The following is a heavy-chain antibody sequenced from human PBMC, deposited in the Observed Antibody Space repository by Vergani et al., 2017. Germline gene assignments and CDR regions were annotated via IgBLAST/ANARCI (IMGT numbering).Heavy chain of an antibody. D-gene: IGHD3-22*01. CDR1: GFTFSSYG. CDR3: AKPREYYYDSSGYAY. J-gene: IGHJ4*02. V-gene: IGHV3-30*18. Sequence: QVQLVESGGGVVQPGRSLRLSCAASGFTFSSYGMHWVRQAPGKGLEWVAVISYDGSNKYYADSVKGRFTISIDNSKNTLYLQMNSLRAEDTAVYYCAKPREYYYDSSGYAYWGQGTLVTVSS. CDR2: ISYDGSNK.